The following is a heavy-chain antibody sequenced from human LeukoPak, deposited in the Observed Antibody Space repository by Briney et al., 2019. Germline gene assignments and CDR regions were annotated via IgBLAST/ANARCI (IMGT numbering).Heavy chain of an antibody. CDR3: AKDGHSSSWYSRGWFDP. D-gene: IGHD6-13*01. CDR2: FSGSGGST. J-gene: IGHJ5*02. V-gene: IGHV3-23*01. Sequence: GGSLRLSCAASGFTFSSYAMSWVRQAPGKGPEWVSAFSGSGGSTYYADSVKGRITISRDNPKNTLYLQMNSLRAEDTAVYYWAKDGHSSSWYSRGWFDPWGQGTLVTVSS. CDR1: GFTFSSYA.